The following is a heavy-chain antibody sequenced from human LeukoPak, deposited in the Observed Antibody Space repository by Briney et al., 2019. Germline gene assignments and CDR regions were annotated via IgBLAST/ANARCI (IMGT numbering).Heavy chain of an antibody. J-gene: IGHJ4*02. CDR3: ARAGGWDGYDIWTGYFDY. D-gene: IGHD3-9*01. V-gene: IGHV3-21*01. Sequence: PGGSLRLSCAASGFTFSSYSMNWVRQAPGKGLEWVSSISSSSSYIYYADSVKGRFTISRDNAKNSLYLQMNSLRAEDTAVYYCARAGGWDGYDIWTGYFDYWGKGTLVTVSS. CDR1: GFTFSSYS. CDR2: ISSSSSYI.